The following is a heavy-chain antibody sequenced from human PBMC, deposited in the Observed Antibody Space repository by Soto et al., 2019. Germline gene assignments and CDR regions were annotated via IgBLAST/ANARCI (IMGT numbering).Heavy chain of an antibody. CDR3: TTDVPDYGGNSGVGY. J-gene: IGHJ4*02. CDR1: GFIFGDAW. CDR2: INNKAYGGTT. V-gene: IGHV3-15*07. Sequence: EVQLVESGGGLVKPGGSLRVSCVASGFIFGDAWMNWVRQAPGKGLEWVGRINNKAYGGTTDYAAPVKGRFTISRDDSKNTLYLQMNSLKTEDTAVYYCTTDVPDYGGNSGVGYWGQGTLVTVSS. D-gene: IGHD4-17*01.